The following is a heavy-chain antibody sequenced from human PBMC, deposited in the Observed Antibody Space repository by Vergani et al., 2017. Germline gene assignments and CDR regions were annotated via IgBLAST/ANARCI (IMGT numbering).Heavy chain of an antibody. J-gene: IGHJ6*02. D-gene: IGHD5-24*01. V-gene: IGHV1-3*04. CDR3: ARFRGVVMVTRSYFYGMDV. CDR1: GGTFSSYA. CDR2: INTGNGNT. Sequence: QVQLVQSGAEVKKPGSSVKVSCKASGGTFSSYAIHWVRQAPGQRLEWMGWINTGNGNTKYSQNFQGRVTITRDTSASTAYMELSSLRSEDTAVYYCARFRGVVMVTRSYFYGMDVWGQGTTVTVSS.